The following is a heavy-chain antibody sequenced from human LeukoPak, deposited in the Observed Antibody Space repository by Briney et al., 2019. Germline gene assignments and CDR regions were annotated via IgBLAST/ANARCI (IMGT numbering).Heavy chain of an antibody. V-gene: IGHV3-9*01. CDR2: ISWNSGSI. Sequence: GGSLRLSCAASGIIVSSSYMSWVRQAPGKGLEWVSGISWNSGSIGYTDSVKGRFTISRDNAKNSLYLQMNSLGAEDTALYYCAKDPYDFWSGNFDYWGQGTLVTVSS. CDR1: GIIVSSSY. J-gene: IGHJ4*02. CDR3: AKDPYDFWSGNFDY. D-gene: IGHD3-3*01.